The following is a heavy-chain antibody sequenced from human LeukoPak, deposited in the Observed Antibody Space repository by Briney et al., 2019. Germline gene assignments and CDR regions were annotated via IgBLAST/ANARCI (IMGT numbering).Heavy chain of an antibody. Sequence: GGSLRLSCAASGFTFSSYGMHWVRQAPGKGLEWVAVISYDGSNKYYADSVKGRFTISRDNSKNTLYLQMNSLRAEDTAVYYCAKEVVVRGVIMVNWFDPWGQGTLVTVSS. CDR2: ISYDGSNK. CDR1: GFTFSSYG. V-gene: IGHV3-30*18. D-gene: IGHD3-10*01. CDR3: AKEVVVRGVIMVNWFDP. J-gene: IGHJ5*02.